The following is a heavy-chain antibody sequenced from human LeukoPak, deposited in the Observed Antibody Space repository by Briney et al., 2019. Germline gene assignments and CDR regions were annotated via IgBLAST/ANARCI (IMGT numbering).Heavy chain of an antibody. V-gene: IGHV3-15*01. Sequence: GGSLRHSCAASGITLSDFWFSWVRQAPGKGLEWVARIKAKIHGETIDYAAPVRGRFIISRDDSRNTVYLQMNSLKFEDTAMYYCTRRSTIWGRGTRVTVSS. CDR2: IKAKIHGETI. CDR3: TRRSTI. CDR1: GITLSDFW. D-gene: IGHD5-24*01. J-gene: IGHJ4*02.